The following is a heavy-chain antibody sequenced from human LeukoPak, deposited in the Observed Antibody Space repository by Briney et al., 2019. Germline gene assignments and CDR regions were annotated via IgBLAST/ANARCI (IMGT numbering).Heavy chain of an antibody. J-gene: IGHJ3*02. Sequence: GASVKVSCKASGYTFSGYYMHWVRQAPGQGLEWMGWINPNSGGTNYAQKFQGRVTMTRDTSISTAYMELSRLRSDDTAVYYCARLGWVAPDAFDIWGQGTMVTVSS. CDR1: GYTFSGYY. CDR2: INPNSGGT. CDR3: ARLGWVAPDAFDI. V-gene: IGHV1-2*02. D-gene: IGHD5-12*01.